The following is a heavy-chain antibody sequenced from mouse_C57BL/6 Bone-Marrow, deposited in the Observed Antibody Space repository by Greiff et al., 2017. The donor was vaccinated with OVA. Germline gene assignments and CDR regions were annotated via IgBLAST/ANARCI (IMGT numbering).Heavy chain of an antibody. V-gene: IGHV5-6*02. Sequence: EVKLVESGGDLVKPGGSLKLSCAASGFTFSSYGMSWVCQTPDKRLEWVATISSGGSYTYYPDSVKGRFTISRDNAKNTLYLQMSSLKSEDTAMYYCARWLLRFAYWGQGTLVTVSA. CDR1: GFTFSSYG. CDR2: ISSGGSYT. D-gene: IGHD2-3*01. CDR3: ARWLLRFAY. J-gene: IGHJ3*01.